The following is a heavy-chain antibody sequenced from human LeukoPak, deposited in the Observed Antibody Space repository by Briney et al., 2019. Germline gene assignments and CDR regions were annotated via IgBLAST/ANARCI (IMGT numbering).Heavy chain of an antibody. CDR2: VYSGGST. J-gene: IGHJ5*02. V-gene: IGHV3-66*01. CDR3: ARDRSYGQGWFDP. D-gene: IGHD5-18*01. Sequence: GGSLRLSCAASGFTVSSNYMSWVRQAPGKGLEWVSVVYSGGSTYYADSVKGRFTISRDNSKNTLYLQMNSLRAEDTAVYYCARDRSYGQGWFDPWGQGTLVTVSS. CDR1: GFTVSSNY.